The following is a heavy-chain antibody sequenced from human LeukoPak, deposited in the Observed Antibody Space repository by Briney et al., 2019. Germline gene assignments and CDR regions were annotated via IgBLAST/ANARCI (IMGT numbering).Heavy chain of an antibody. CDR3: ARDRHSGYDWRRWFDP. V-gene: IGHV1-2*02. CDR1: GYTFTGYY. Sequence: ASAKVSCKASGYTFTGYYMHWVQQAPGQGLEWMGWINPNSGGTNYAQKFQGRVTMTRDTSISTAYMELSRLRSDDTAVYYCARDRHSGYDWRRWFDPWGQGTLVTVSS. CDR2: INPNSGGT. D-gene: IGHD5-12*01. J-gene: IGHJ5*02.